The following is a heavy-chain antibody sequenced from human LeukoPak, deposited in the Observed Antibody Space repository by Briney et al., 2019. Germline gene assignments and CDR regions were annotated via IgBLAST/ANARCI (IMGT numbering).Heavy chain of an antibody. Sequence: ASVKVSCKASGYTFTGYYMHWVRQAPGQGLEWMGWINPNSGGTNYAQKFQGRVTMTRDTSISTAYMELSSLRSEDTAVYYCARAGLTTVPYYYYYGMDVWGQGTTVTVSS. J-gene: IGHJ6*02. CDR1: GYTFTGYY. CDR2: INPNSGGT. V-gene: IGHV1-2*02. D-gene: IGHD4-17*01. CDR3: ARAGLTTVPYYYYYGMDV.